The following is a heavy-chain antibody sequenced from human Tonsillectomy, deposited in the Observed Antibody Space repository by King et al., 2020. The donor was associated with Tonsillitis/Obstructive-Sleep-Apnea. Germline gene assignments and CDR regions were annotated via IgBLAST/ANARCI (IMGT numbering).Heavy chain of an antibody. D-gene: IGHD6-19*01. Sequence: QLQESGPGLVKPSETLSLTCTVSGASISSSSHFWGWIRQPPGKGLEWNGSIYYSGATYYNPSLKSRATISVDPSKNQFSLMVYSMTAADTAVYYCHSIWVYTSIAVSGPDDYAYDISGQGTMHTVSS. CDR1: GASISSSSHF. V-gene: IGHV4-39*01. J-gene: IGHJ3*02. CDR2: IYYSGAT. CDR3: HSIWVYTSIAVSGPDDYAYDI.